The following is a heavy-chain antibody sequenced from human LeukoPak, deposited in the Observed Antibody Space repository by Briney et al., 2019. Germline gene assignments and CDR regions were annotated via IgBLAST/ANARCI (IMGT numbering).Heavy chain of an antibody. D-gene: IGHD1-26*01. CDR1: GFIFTSYA. CDR2: ISGGAYST. J-gene: IGHJ4*02. Sequence: GGSLRLPCAASGFIFTSYAMSWVRQAPGKGLEWVSSISGGAYSTYYADSVKGRFTISRDNSKNTLSLQMNSLRTEDTALYYCAKGWSSPDYWGQGTQVTVSS. CDR3: AKGWSSPDY. V-gene: IGHV3-23*01.